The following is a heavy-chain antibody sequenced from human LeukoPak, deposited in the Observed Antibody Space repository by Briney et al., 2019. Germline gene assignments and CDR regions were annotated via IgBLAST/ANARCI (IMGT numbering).Heavy chain of an antibody. Sequence: PGRSLRLSCAAYGFTFSSYGMHWVRQAPGKGLEWVAVIWYDGSNKYYADSVKGRFTISRDNSKNTLYLQMNSLRAEDTAVYYCARDRYGSGSRYYYGMDVWGKGTTVTVSS. CDR1: GFTFSSYG. V-gene: IGHV3-33*01. CDR3: ARDRYGSGSRYYYGMDV. D-gene: IGHD3-10*01. J-gene: IGHJ6*04. CDR2: IWYDGSNK.